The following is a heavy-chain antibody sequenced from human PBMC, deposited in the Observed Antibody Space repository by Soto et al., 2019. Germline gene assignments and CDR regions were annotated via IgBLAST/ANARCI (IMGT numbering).Heavy chain of an antibody. CDR1: GGSISSGDYY. J-gene: IGHJ5*02. D-gene: IGHD3-10*01. CDR3: ASLYGSGSYFLPPYHWFDP. V-gene: IGHV4-30-4*01. Sequence: PSETLSLTCTVSGGSISSGDYYWSWIRQPPGKGLEWIGYIYYSGSTYYNPSLKSRVTISVDTSKNQFSLKLSSVTAADTAVYYCASLYGSGSYFLPPYHWFDPWGQGTLVTVSS. CDR2: IYYSGST.